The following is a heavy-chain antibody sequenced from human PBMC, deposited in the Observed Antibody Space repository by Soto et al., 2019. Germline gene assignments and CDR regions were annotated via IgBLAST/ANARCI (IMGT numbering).Heavy chain of an antibody. D-gene: IGHD3-22*01. CDR2: ISYDGSNK. CDR1: GFTYSSYA. CDR3: ARDHPSVYYDSSGYYENRDWYFDL. Sequence: QVQLVESGGGVVQPGRSLRLSCAASGFTYSSYAMHWVRQAPGKGLEWVAVISYDGSNKYYADSVKGRFTISRDNSKNTLYLQMNSLRAEDTAVYYCARDHPSVYYDSSGYYENRDWYFDLWGRGTLVTVSS. J-gene: IGHJ2*01. V-gene: IGHV3-30-3*01.